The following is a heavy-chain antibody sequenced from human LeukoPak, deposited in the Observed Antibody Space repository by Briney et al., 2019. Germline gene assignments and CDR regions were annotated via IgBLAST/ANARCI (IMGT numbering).Heavy chain of an antibody. CDR3: ARERYCSSTSCLDYYYYMDV. CDR1: GGTFSSYA. Sequence: SVKVSCKASGGTFSSYAISWVRQAPGQGLEWMGRIIPIFGTANYAQKFQDRVTITTDESTSTAYMELSSLRSEDTAVYYCARERYCSSTSCLDYYYYMDVWGKGTTVTVSS. CDR2: IIPIFGTA. D-gene: IGHD2-2*01. V-gene: IGHV1-69*05. J-gene: IGHJ6*03.